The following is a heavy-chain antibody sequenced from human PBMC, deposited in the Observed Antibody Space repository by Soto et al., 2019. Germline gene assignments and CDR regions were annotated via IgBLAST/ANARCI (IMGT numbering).Heavy chain of an antibody. CDR3: ATSYGGYFDY. CDR2: ISAYNGNT. D-gene: IGHD4-17*01. CDR1: GYTFTSYG. Sequence: AASVKVSCKASGYTFTSYGISWVRQAPGQGLEWMGWISAYNGNTNYAQKLQGRVTMPTDTSTSTAYMELRSLRSDDTAVYYCATSYGGYFDYWGQGTLVTVSS. J-gene: IGHJ4*02. V-gene: IGHV1-18*04.